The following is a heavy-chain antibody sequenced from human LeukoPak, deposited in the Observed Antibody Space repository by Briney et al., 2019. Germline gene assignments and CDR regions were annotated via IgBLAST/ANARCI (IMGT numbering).Heavy chain of an antibody. CDR3: ARDLIAAAGTYNWFDP. CDR2: IYTSGST. V-gene: IGHV4-4*07. J-gene: IGHJ5*02. Sequence: PSETLSLTSTVSGGSISSYYWSWIRQPAGKGLEWIGRIYTSGSTNYNPSLKSRVTMSVDTSKNQFSLKLSSVTAADTAVYYCARDLIAAAGTYNWFDPWGQGTLVTVSS. CDR1: GGSISSYY. D-gene: IGHD6-13*01.